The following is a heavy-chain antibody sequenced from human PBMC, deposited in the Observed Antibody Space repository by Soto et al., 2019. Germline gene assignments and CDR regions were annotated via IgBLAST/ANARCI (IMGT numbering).Heavy chain of an antibody. CDR1: GFTFSDAW. CDR2: IRSKTDGGTT. Sequence: EVQLLESGGALVKPGGSLSLSCTASGFTFSDAWMGWVRQAPGKGLEWVGRIRSKTDGGTTDYAAPVKGRFTISRDYSKNTRYPQMNNLETEDTAVYYCSYDSYRGDYWGQGTLVTVSS. J-gene: IGHJ4*02. D-gene: IGHD3-22*01. CDR3: SYDSYRGDY. V-gene: IGHV3-15*02.